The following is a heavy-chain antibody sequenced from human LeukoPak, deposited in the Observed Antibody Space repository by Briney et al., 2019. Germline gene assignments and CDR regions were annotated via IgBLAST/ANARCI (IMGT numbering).Heavy chain of an antibody. Sequence: GGPLSHSCVASGFKHRWYWMTWVGQTPGRKPDGVANIKEDGSEKYYDDSVRGRFTISRDNAKNTLYLDMNSLRVEDTAVFYCATDQDHGYFRQWGQGSLVIVSS. J-gene: IGHJ1*01. D-gene: IGHD3-22*01. V-gene: IGHV3-7*01. CDR1: GFKHRWYW. CDR3: ATDQDHGYFRQ. CDR2: IKEDGSEK.